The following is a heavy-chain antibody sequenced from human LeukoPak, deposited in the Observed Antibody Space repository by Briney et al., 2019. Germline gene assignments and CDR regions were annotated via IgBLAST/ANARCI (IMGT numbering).Heavy chain of an antibody. J-gene: IGHJ3*02. Sequence: ASVKVSCKVSGYTLTELSMHWVRQAPGKGLEWMGGFDPEDGETIYAQKFQGRVTMTEDTSTDTAYMELSSLRAEDTAVYYCASRGWVEWDLLDFDIWGQGTMVTVSS. CDR2: FDPEDGET. V-gene: IGHV1-24*01. CDR3: ASRGWVEWDLLDFDI. D-gene: IGHD3-3*01. CDR1: GYTLTELS.